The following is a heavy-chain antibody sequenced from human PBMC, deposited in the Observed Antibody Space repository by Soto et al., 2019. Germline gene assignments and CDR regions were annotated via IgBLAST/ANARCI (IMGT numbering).Heavy chain of an antibody. D-gene: IGHD6-13*01. Sequence: ASVKVSCKASGYTFTSYGISWVRQAPGQGLQWMGRIIPILGIANYAQKFQGRVTITADKSTSTAYMELSSLRSEDTAVYYCASDPSYSSSWYVDYWGQGTLVTVSS. CDR2: IIPILGIA. J-gene: IGHJ4*02. CDR1: GYTFTSYG. CDR3: ASDPSYSSSWYVDY. V-gene: IGHV1-69*04.